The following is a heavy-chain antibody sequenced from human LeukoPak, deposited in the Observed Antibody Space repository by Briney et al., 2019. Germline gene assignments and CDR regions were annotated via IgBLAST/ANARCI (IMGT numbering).Heavy chain of an antibody. Sequence: ASVKVSCKASGYTFTSYDINWVRQATGQGLEWMGWMNPNSGNTGYAQKFQARVTMTRNTSISTAYMELSSLRSEDTAVYYCARGGYSGYDRYNWFDPCGQGTLVTVSS. V-gene: IGHV1-8*01. CDR3: ARGGYSGYDRYNWFDP. CDR1: GYTFTSYD. CDR2: MNPNSGNT. J-gene: IGHJ5*02. D-gene: IGHD5-12*01.